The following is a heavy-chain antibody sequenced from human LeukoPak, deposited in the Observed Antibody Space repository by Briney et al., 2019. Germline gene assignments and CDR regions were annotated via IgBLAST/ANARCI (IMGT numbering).Heavy chain of an antibody. CDR3: ARDCSGGSCYPRQFYFDY. V-gene: IGHV3-21*01. J-gene: IGHJ4*02. Sequence: GGSLRLSCAGSGFTFSSYSMKWIRQAPGKGLEWVSSISNSSMYIYYADSVKGRFTISRDNAKKSLYLQMNSLRAEDTAVYYCARDCSGGSCYPRQFYFDYWGQGTLVTVSS. CDR1: GFTFSSYS. CDR2: ISNSSMYI. D-gene: IGHD2-15*01.